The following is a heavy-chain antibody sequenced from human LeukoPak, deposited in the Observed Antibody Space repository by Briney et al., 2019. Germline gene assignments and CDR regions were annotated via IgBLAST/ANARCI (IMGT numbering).Heavy chain of an antibody. CDR2: ISGSGGST. Sequence: QSGGSLRLSSAGSGFTFSSYAMSWVRQAPGKGLEWVLAISGSGGSTYCADSVKGRFTISRDNSKTTLYLQMNSLRAEDTAVYYCAKEDIVLMVYAIPFDYWGQGTLVTVSS. V-gene: IGHV3-23*01. J-gene: IGHJ4*02. D-gene: IGHD2-8*01. CDR1: GFTFSSYA. CDR3: AKEDIVLMVYAIPFDY.